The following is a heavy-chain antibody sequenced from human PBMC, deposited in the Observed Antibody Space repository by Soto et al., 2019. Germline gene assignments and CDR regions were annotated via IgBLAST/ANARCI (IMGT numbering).Heavy chain of an antibody. CDR2: ISSSSSTI. D-gene: IGHD5-18*01. J-gene: IGHJ4*02. CDR3: ARGIQLWLDKGTFDY. V-gene: IGHV3-48*02. Sequence: GGSLRLSCAASGFTFSSYSMNWVRQAPGKGLEWVSYISSSSSTIYYADSVKGRFTISRDNAKNSLYLQMNSLRDEDTAVYYCARGIQLWLDKGTFDYWGQGTLVTVSS. CDR1: GFTFSSYS.